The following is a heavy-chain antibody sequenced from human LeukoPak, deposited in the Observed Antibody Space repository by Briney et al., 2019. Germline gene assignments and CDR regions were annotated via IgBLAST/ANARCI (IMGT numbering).Heavy chain of an antibody. J-gene: IGHJ4*02. CDR3: ARSGSGSYLVAY. V-gene: IGHV1-3*01. CDR2: INAGNGNT. Sequence: ASVKVSCKASGYTFTSYAMHWVRQAPGQRLEWMGWINAGNGNTKYSQKFQGRVTITRDTSASTAYMELSSLRSEDTAVYYCARSGSGSYLVAYWGQGTLVTVSS. D-gene: IGHD3-10*01. CDR1: GYTFTSYA.